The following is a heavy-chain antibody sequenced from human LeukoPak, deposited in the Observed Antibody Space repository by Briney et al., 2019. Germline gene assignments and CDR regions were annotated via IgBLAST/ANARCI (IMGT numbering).Heavy chain of an antibody. Sequence: SETLSLTCAVSGGSISSHYWSWIRQPPGKGLEWIGFIYYSGTTKYNPSLKSRVTISADTSKNQFSLKLSSVTAADTAVYYCARQADDSSSSLVYFDYWGQGTLITVSS. CDR2: IYYSGTT. D-gene: IGHD6-6*01. CDR1: GGSISSHY. J-gene: IGHJ4*02. V-gene: IGHV4-59*08. CDR3: ARQADDSSSSLVYFDY.